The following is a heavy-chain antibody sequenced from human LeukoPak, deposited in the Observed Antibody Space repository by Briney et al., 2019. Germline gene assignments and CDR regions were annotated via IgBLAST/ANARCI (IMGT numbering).Heavy chain of an antibody. D-gene: IGHD5-18*01. Sequence: GGSLRLSCAASGFTFSSYGMHWVRQAPGKGLEWVAFIRYDGSNKYYADSVEGRFTISRENSKNTLYLQMNSLRAEDTAVYYCARGINSSSAFDIWGQGTMVTASS. CDR2: IRYDGSNK. J-gene: IGHJ3*02. CDR1: GFTFSSYG. CDR3: ARGINSSSAFDI. V-gene: IGHV3-30*02.